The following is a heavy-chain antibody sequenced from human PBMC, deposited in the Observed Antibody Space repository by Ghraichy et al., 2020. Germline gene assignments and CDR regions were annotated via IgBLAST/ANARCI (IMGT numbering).Heavy chain of an antibody. CDR1: GFIFSTYG. CDR3: AREPLTYGSGWYYGN. CDR2: ISHDGKVT. V-gene: IGHV3-30*03. D-gene: IGHD6-19*01. Sequence: GESLNISCAASGFIFSTYGMHWVRQAPGKGPEWVAVISHDGKVTSSADSVKGRFTLSRDNSKNTLYLQMSSLRAEDTAVYYCAREPLTYGSGWYYGNWGQGTLVIVSS. J-gene: IGHJ4*02.